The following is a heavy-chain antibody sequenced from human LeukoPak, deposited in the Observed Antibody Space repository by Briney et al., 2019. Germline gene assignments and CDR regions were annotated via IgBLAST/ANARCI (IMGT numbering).Heavy chain of an antibody. D-gene: IGHD6-13*01. J-gene: IGHJ4*02. CDR3: ARVKQQLVFDY. CDR2: IIPIFGTA. CDR1: GGTFSSYA. V-gene: IGHV1-69*06. Sequence: GASVKVSCKASGGTFSSYAISWVRQAPGQGLEWMGGIIPIFGTANYAQKFQGRVTITADKSTSTAYMELSSLRSEDTAVYYCARVKQQLVFDYWGQGTLVTVSS.